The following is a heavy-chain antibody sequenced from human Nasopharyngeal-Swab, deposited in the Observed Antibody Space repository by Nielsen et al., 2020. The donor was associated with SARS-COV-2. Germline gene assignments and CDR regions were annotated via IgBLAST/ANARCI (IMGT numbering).Heavy chain of an antibody. D-gene: IGHD3-10*01. Sequence: ASVKVSCKASGYTFTSYAMHWVRQAPGQRLEWIGWINAGNGNTKYSQKFQGRVTITRDTSASTAYMELSSLRSEDTAVYYCARDRIDSGFDYWGQGTLVTVSS. J-gene: IGHJ4*02. CDR1: GYTFTSYA. CDR3: ARDRIDSGFDY. V-gene: IGHV1-3*01. CDR2: INAGNGNT.